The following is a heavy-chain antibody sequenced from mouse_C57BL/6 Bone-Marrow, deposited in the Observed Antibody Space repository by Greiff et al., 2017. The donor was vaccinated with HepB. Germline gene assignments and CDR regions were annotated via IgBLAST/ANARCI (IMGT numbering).Heavy chain of an antibody. CDR2: INPGSGGT. J-gene: IGHJ3*01. D-gene: IGHD1-1*01. Sequence: QVHVKQSGAELVRPGTSVKVSCKASGYAFTNYLIEWVKQRPGQGLEWIGVINPGSGGTNYNEKFKGKATLTADKSSSTAYMQLSSLTSEDSAVYFCGRWYYESAPGAYWGQGTLVTVSA. V-gene: IGHV1-54*01. CDR1: GYAFTNYL. CDR3: GRWYYESAPGAY.